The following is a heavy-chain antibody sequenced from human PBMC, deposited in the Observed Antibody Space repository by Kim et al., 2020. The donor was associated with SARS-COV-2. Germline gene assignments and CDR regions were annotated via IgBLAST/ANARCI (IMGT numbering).Heavy chain of an antibody. CDR1: GGSVTSSNYY. D-gene: IGHD1-26*01. CDR3: ARVHSGTYRDDY. Sequence: SETLSLTCTVSGGSVTSSNYYWSWVRPPPGKGLEWIGYIYFSRDTKYNSSLKSRVTMSLDTSNKFYLQVRSVTAADTAMYYCARVHSGTYRDDYWGQGTLVTVSS. CDR2: IYFSRDT. V-gene: IGHV4-61*01. J-gene: IGHJ4*02.